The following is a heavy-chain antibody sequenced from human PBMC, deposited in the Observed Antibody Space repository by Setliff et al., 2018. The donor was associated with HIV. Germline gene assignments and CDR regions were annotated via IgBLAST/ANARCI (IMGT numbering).Heavy chain of an antibody. CDR2: IDSGSETK. CDR1: GFTFSGSD. Sequence: LRLSCEASGFTFSGSDMNWVRLVPGKGLEWVSYIDSGSETKYYAHSVKGRFSISRDNSRNALFLQMNNLGVDDTAVYYCAREGSSGYTGWFDSWGQGTQVTV. J-gene: IGHJ5*01. D-gene: IGHD3-22*01. V-gene: IGHV3-48*03. CDR3: AREGSSGYTGWFDS.